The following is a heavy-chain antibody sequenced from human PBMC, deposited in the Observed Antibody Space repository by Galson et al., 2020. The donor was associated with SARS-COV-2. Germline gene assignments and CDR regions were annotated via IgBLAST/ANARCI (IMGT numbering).Heavy chain of an antibody. J-gene: IGHJ6*02. V-gene: IGHV3-48*02. CDR3: ARAGYCSSTSCRYYYYGMDV. CDR1: GFTFSSYS. CDR2: ISSSSSTI. D-gene: IGHD2-2*01. Sequence: GGSLRLSCAASGFTFSSYSMNWVRQAPGKGLEWVSYISSSSSTIYYADSVNGRFTISRDNAKNSLYLQMNSLRDEDTAVYYCARAGYCSSTSCRYYYYGMDVWGQGTTVTVSS.